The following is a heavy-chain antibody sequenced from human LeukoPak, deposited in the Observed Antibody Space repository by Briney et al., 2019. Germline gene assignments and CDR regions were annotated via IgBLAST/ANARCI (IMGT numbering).Heavy chain of an antibody. D-gene: IGHD6-6*01. CDR2: IKSKTDGGTT. V-gene: IGHV3-15*01. CDR1: GFTFSNAW. J-gene: IGHJ4*02. CDR3: TTDQYSGTMTFDY. Sequence: GGSLRLSCAASGFTFSNAWMSWVRQAPGKGLEWVGRIKSKTDGGTTDYAAPVKGRFTISRDDSKNTLYLRMNSLKREDTAVYYCTTDQYSGTMTFDYWGQGTLVTVSS.